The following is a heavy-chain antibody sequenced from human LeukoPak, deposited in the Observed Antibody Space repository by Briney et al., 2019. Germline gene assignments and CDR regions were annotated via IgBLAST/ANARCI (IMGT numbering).Heavy chain of an antibody. CDR1: GFNFSSAE. D-gene: IGHD1-7*01. J-gene: IGHJ4*02. CDR3: ARVKWHYEGYFDY. CDR2: ITTRGDVF. V-gene: IGHV3-48*03. Sequence: GGSLILSCAVSGFNFSSAEMNWVRQAPGKGLEWISYITTRGDVFYYADSVKGRFTISRDNAKNSLFLQMNSLRADDTAVYYCARVKWHYEGYFDYWGQGTLVTVSS.